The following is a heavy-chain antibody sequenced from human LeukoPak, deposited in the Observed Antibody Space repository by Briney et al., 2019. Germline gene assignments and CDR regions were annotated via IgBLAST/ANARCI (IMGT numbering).Heavy chain of an antibody. J-gene: IGHJ5*02. CDR2: LYRDGST. CDR3: AKGGLVHRFDP. V-gene: IGHV3-53*01. Sequence: PGGSLRLSCAASGFTVSSSYMSWVRQTPGKGLEWASVLYRDGSTYYADSVKGRFTISRDNSKNTLYPQMNSLRADDTAVYYCAKGGLVHRFDPWGQGTLVTVSS. CDR1: GFTVSSSY.